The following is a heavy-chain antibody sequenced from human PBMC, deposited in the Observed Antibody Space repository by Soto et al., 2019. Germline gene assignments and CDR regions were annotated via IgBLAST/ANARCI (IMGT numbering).Heavy chain of an antibody. CDR2: ISAYNGNT. CDR3: ASVAAAGTGSGYYYMEV. J-gene: IGHJ6*03. Sequence: ASLKVSCNSSGSTFTSYGISCVRHTPGQGLEWMGWISAYNGNTNYAQKLQGRVTMTTDTSTSTAYMELWSLRSDDTAVYYCASVAAAGTGSGYYYMEVWGKGTTVTVSS. V-gene: IGHV1-18*01. D-gene: IGHD6-13*01. CDR1: GSTFTSYG.